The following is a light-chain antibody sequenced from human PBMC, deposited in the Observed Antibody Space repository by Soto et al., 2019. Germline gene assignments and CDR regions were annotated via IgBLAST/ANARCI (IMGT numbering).Light chain of an antibody. CDR1: QTISSW. CDR2: KAS. J-gene: IGKJ1*01. Sequence: DIQMTQSPSTLSGSVGDRVTITCRASQTISSWLAWYQQKPGKAPKLLIYKASTLKSGVPSRLSGSGSGTEFTLTISSLQPDDFATYYCQHYNSYSEAFGQGPKVDIX. V-gene: IGKV1-5*03. CDR3: QHYNSYSEA.